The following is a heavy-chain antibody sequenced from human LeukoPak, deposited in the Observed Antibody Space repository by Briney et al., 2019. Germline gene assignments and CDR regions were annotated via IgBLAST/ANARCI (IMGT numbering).Heavy chain of an antibody. D-gene: IGHD4-17*01. CDR2: INPSGGST. Sequence: ASVKVSCKASGYTFTSYCMHWVRQAPGQGLEWMGIINPSGGSTSYAQKFQGRVTMTRDTSTSTVYMELSSLRSEDTAVYYCAAVSGDYVITPPNWFDPWGQGTLVTVSS. CDR1: GYTFTSYC. J-gene: IGHJ5*02. CDR3: AAVSGDYVITPPNWFDP. V-gene: IGHV1-46*01.